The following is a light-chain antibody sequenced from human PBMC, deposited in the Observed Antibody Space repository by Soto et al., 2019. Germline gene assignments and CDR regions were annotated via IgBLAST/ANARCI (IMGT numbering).Light chain of an antibody. Sequence: SALGKPPSMSRSSVQSVTVSFTRTSSDVGGYNYVAWYQQHPGKAPKVMIYDVSKRPSGVPDRFSGSKSGNTASLTISGLQAEDEAVYYCCSNAGNLEVFGTGTKVT. CDR3: CSNAGNLEV. CDR1: SSDVGGYNY. CDR2: DVS. J-gene: IGLJ1*01. V-gene: IGLV2-11*01.